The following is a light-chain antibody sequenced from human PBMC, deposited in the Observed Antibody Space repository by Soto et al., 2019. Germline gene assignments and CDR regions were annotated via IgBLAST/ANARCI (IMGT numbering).Light chain of an antibody. CDR3: QQYYTTPLT. J-gene: IGKJ4*01. CDR2: WAS. Sequence: DIVMTQSPDSLAVSLGERATINCKSSQSVLYSSKNKNYLAWYQQKPGQPPKLLVYWASTRKSGVPDRFSGSGSGTDVTLTISSLQAEDVALYYCQQYYTTPLTFGGGTKVDIK. V-gene: IGKV4-1*01. CDR1: QSVLYSSKNKNY.